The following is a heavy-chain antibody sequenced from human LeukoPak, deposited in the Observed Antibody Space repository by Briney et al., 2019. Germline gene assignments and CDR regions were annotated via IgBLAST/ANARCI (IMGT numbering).Heavy chain of an antibody. V-gene: IGHV1-2*02. Sequence: GASVKVSCKASGGTFSSYAISWVRQAPGQGLEWMGWINPNSGGTNYAQKFQGRVTMTSDTSISTAYMELSRLRSDDTAVYYCARDLSPWTMTAVPDYWGQGTLVTVSS. D-gene: IGHD2-21*02. CDR1: GGTFSSYA. J-gene: IGHJ4*02. CDR3: ARDLSPWTMTAVPDY. CDR2: INPNSGGT.